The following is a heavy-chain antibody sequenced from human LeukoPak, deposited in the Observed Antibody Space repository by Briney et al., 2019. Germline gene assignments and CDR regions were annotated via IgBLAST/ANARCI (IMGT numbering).Heavy chain of an antibody. CDR2: ISAYNGNT. J-gene: IGHJ4*02. D-gene: IGHD1-14*01. V-gene: IGHV1-18*01. CDR3: ARNQRTAAPFDY. CDR1: GYTFTSYG. Sequence: ASAKVSCKASGYTFTSYGISWVRQAPGQGLEWMGWISAYNGNTNYAQKLQGRVTVTTDTSTSTAYIELRSLRSDDTAVYYCARNQRTAAPFDYWGQGTLVTVSS.